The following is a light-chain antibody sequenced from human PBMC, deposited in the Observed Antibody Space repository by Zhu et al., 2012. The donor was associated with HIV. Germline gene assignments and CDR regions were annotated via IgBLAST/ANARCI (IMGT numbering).Light chain of an antibody. CDR2: DTS. Sequence: DVQLTQSPSFLSASVGDRVTITCRASESVSRYLAWYQQKPGKAPKLLIYDTSILQSGVPSTFSGSGSGTEFTLTISNLQPEDFAIYYCQQLNTYPLFTFGPGTRSGYET. J-gene: IGKJ3*01. V-gene: IGKV1-9*01. CDR1: ESVSRY. CDR3: QQLNTYPLFT.